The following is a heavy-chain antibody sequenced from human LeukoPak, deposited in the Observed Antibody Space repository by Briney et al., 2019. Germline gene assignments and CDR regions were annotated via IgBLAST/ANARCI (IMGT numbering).Heavy chain of an antibody. Sequence: GGSLRLSCAASGFTFSSYGMHWVRQAPGKGLEWVAFIRYDGSNKYYADSVKGRFTISRDNSKNTLYLQMNSLRAEGTAVYYCAKDRLRCLDYWGQGTLVTVSS. CDR3: AKDRLRCLDY. V-gene: IGHV3-30*02. D-gene: IGHD4-17*01. CDR2: IRYDGSNK. J-gene: IGHJ4*02. CDR1: GFTFSSYG.